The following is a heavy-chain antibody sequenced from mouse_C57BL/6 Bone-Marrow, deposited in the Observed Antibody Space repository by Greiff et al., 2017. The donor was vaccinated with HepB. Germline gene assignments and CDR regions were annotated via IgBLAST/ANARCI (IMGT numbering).Heavy chain of an antibody. J-gene: IGHJ3*01. CDR2: IWGVGST. Sequence: VQLVESGPGLVAPSQSLSITCTVSGFSLTSYGVDWVRQSPGKGLEWLGVIWGVGSTNYNSALKSRLSISKDNSKSQVFLKMNSLQTDDTAMYYCAIFLITTVKEWFAYWGQGTLVTVSA. CDR1: GFSLTSYG. V-gene: IGHV2-6*01. D-gene: IGHD1-1*01. CDR3: AIFLITTVKEWFAY.